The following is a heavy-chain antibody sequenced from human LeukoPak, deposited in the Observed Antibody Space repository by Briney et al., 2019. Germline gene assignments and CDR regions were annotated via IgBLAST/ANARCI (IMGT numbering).Heavy chain of an antibody. CDR1: GYTFVGYY. CDR3: ARDLEGGAHYYYYGMDV. J-gene: IGHJ6*02. CDR2: IHPNSGGI. V-gene: IGHV1-2*02. D-gene: IGHD1-1*01. Sequence: GASVKVSCKASGYTFVGYYMHWVRQAPGQGLEWMGWIHPNSGGIKYAQKFQGRVTMTRDTSVSTAYMELSRLRSDDTAVYYCARDLEGGAHYYYYGMDVWGQGTTVNVSS.